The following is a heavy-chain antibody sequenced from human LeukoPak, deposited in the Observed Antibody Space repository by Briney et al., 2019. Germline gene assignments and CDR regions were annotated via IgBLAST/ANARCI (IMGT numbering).Heavy chain of an antibody. CDR2: IYYSGST. Sequence: PSETLSLTCTVSGGSISSYYWTWIRQPPGKGLEWTGYIYYSGSTNYNPSLKSRVTISVDTSENQLSLKLSSVTAADTAVYYCARETAGRYYFDYWGQGTLVTVSS. CDR1: GGSISSYY. J-gene: IGHJ4*02. D-gene: IGHD2-21*02. V-gene: IGHV4-59*01. CDR3: ARETAGRYYFDY.